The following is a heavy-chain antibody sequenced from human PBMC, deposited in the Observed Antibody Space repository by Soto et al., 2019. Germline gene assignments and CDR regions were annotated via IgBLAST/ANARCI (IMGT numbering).Heavy chain of an antibody. CDR2: IYRDDDK. CDR3: AHHMRGRGGDY. J-gene: IGHJ4*02. V-gene: IGHV2-5*02. CDR1: GFSLSTSEVG. Sequence: QITLEDSGPTLVKPTQTLTLTCTFSGFSLSTSEVGVGWIRQPPGKALEWLALIYRDDDKRYSPSLKSRLTXTXXPSNNQLVLTMTNMDPVDTATYYCAHHMRGRGGDYWGQGTLVTVSS. D-gene: IGHD3-10*01.